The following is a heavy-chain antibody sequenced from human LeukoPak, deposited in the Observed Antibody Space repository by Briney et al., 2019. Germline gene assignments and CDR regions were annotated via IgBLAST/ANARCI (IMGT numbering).Heavy chain of an antibody. CDR1: GGSISSYY. CDR3: ARDKYSRDAFDI. V-gene: IGHV4-59*01. J-gene: IGHJ3*02. Sequence: SETLSLTCTVSGGSISSYYWSRIRQPPGKGLEWIGYIYYSGSTNYNPSLKGRVTISVDTSKNQFSLKLSSVTAADTAVYYCARDKYSRDAFDIWGQGTMVTVSS. CDR2: IYYSGST. D-gene: IGHD6-6*01.